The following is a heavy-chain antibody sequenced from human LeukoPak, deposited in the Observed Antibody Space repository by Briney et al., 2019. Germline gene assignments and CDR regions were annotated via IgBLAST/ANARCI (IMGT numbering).Heavy chain of an antibody. Sequence: SETLSLTCTVSGGSVSSGSYFWSWIRQPPGRGLEWIGYISYSGSTNYNPPLKSRVTISIGTSKNQFSLKLTSVTAADTAVYYCARSGTTWYQSDYWGQGTLVTVSS. CDR3: ARSGTTWYQSDY. CDR2: ISYSGST. J-gene: IGHJ4*02. V-gene: IGHV4-61*01. D-gene: IGHD6-13*01. CDR1: GGSVSSGSYF.